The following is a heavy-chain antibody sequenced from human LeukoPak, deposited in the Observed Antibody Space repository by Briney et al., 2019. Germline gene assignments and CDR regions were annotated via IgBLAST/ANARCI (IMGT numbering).Heavy chain of an antibody. CDR3: AKSFGSSWHNWFDP. CDR2: ISWNSGSI. CDR1: GFTFDDYA. Sequence: PGGSLRLSCAASGFTFDDYAMHWVQQAPGKGLEWVSGISWNSGSIGYADSVKGRFTISRDNAKNSLYLQMNSLRAEDTALYYCAKSFGSSWHNWFDPWGQGTLVTVSS. V-gene: IGHV3-9*01. D-gene: IGHD6-13*01. J-gene: IGHJ5*02.